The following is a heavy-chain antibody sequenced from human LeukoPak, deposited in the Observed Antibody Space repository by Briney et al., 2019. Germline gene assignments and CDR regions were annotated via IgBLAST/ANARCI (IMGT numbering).Heavy chain of an antibody. V-gene: IGHV3-64D*06. CDR3: ARDDALVATGSFDY. J-gene: IGHJ4*02. D-gene: IGHD5-12*01. Sequence: GGSLRLSCSASGFTFSSYAMHWVRQAPGKGLEYVSAISSNGGSTYYADSVKGRFTISRDNSKNTLYLQMSSLRSDDTAVYYCARDDALVATGSFDYWGQGTLVTVSS. CDR1: GFTFSSYA. CDR2: ISSNGGST.